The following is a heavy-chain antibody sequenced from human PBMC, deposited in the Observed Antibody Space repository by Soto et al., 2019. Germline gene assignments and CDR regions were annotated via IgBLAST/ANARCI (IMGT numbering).Heavy chain of an antibody. CDR3: AKAEYSGYDRVAFDI. CDR2: ISWNSGSI. CDR1: GFTFDDYA. Sequence: PGGSLRLSCAASGFTFDDYAMHWVRQAPGKGLEWVSGISWNSGSIGYADSVKGRFTISRDNAKNSLYLQMNSLRAEDTALYYCAKAEYSGYDRVAFDIWGQGTMVTVSS. V-gene: IGHV3-9*01. D-gene: IGHD5-12*01. J-gene: IGHJ3*02.